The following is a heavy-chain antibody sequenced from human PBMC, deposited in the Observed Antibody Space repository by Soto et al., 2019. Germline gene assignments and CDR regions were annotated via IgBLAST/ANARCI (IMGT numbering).Heavy chain of an antibody. CDR3: AREIAAAGTSHFDN. V-gene: IGHV3-33*01. CDR2: IWYDGSNK. CDR1: GFILSTYA. Sequence: QVQLVESGGGVVQPGRSLRLSCAASGFILSTYAMHWVRQAPGKGLEWVAVIWYDGSNKYYVDSVKGRFTISRDNSKNTLYLQMNSLRAEDTAVYYCAREIAAAGTSHFDNWGQGTLVTVSS. D-gene: IGHD6-13*01. J-gene: IGHJ4*02.